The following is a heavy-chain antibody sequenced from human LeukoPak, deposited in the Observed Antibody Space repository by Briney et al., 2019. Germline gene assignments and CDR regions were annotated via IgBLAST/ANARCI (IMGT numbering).Heavy chain of an antibody. CDR1: GFTFSNYS. CDR3: ARNLYDFWSASDPLGY. J-gene: IGHJ4*02. CDR2: ISPSSHYI. V-gene: IGHV3-21*04. Sequence: GGSLRLSCAGSGFTFSNYSINWVRQAPGKGLEWVSSISPSSHYIYYADSVRGRFTISRDNARNSLYLQMNSLRDEDTAVYYCARNLYDFWSASDPLGYWGQGTLVTVSS. D-gene: IGHD3-3*01.